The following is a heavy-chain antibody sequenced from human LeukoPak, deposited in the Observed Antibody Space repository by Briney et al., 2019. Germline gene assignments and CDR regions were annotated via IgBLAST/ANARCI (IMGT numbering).Heavy chain of an antibody. CDR1: GFTFSDYY. D-gene: IGHD6-13*01. J-gene: IGHJ3*02. CDR3: ARDRYSSSWFGDDAFDI. V-gene: IGHV3-11*04. Sequence: GGSLRLSCAASGFTFSDYYMSWIRQAPGKGLEWVSYISSSGSTIYYADSVKGRFTISRDNSKNSLYLQMNSLRAEDTAVYYCARDRYSSSWFGDDAFDIWGQGTMVTVSS. CDR2: ISSSGSTI.